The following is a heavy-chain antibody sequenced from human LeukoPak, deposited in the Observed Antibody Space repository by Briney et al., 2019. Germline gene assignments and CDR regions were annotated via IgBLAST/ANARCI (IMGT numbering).Heavy chain of an antibody. CDR1: GYTFTGYY. J-gene: IGHJ4*02. CDR3: ARDSRYCSGGSCYGY. Sequence: ASVKVSCKASGYTFTGYYMHWVRQAPGQGLEWMGRINPNSGGTNYAQKFQGRVTMTRDTSISTAYMELSRLRSEDTAVYYCARDSRYCSGGSCYGYWGQGTLVTVSS. V-gene: IGHV1-2*06. D-gene: IGHD2-15*01. CDR2: INPNSGGT.